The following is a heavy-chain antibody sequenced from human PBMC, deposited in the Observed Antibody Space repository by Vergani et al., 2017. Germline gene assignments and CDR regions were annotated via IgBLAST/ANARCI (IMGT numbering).Heavy chain of an antibody. V-gene: IGHV4-39*01. CDR3: ARNQVGYYYGSGSYYKDDWFDP. CDR2: IYYSGST. D-gene: IGHD3-10*01. Sequence: QVQLQESGPGLVKPSETLSLTCTVSGGSVSSGSYYWGWIRQPPGKGLEWIGSIYYSGSTYYNPSLKSRVTISGDTAKNQFSPKLSSVTAADTAVSYCARNQVGYYYGSGSYYKDDWFDPWGQGTLVTVSS. CDR1: GGSVSSGSYY. J-gene: IGHJ5*02.